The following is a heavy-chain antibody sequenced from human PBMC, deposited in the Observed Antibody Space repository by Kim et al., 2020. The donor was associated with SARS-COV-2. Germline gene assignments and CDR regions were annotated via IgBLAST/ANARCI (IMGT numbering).Heavy chain of an antibody. Sequence: GGSLRLSCAASGFTFSSYGMHWVRQAPGKGLEWVAVISYDGSNKYYADSVKGRFTISRDNSKNTLYLQMNSLRAEDTAVYYCAKDQLDYCAADCGLDPWG. CDR1: GFTFSSYG. V-gene: IGHV3-30*18. CDR2: ISYDGSNK. CDR3: AKDQLDYCAADCGLDP. D-gene: IGHD2-21*02. J-gene: IGHJ5*02.